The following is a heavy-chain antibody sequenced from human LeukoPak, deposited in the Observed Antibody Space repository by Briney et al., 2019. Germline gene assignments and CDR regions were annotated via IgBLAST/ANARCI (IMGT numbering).Heavy chain of an antibody. J-gene: IGHJ4*02. V-gene: IGHV3-23*01. CDR2: SSGNGGST. CDR1: GFTFSSYA. D-gene: IGHD3-22*01. CDR3: AKDLGNYYDSSGPYYFDY. Sequence: GGSLRLSCAASGFTFSSYAMSWVRQAPGKGLGWVSASSGNGGSTYYADSVKGRFTISRDNSKNTLYLQINSLRAEDTAVYYCAKDLGNYYDSSGPYYFDYWGQGTLVTVSS.